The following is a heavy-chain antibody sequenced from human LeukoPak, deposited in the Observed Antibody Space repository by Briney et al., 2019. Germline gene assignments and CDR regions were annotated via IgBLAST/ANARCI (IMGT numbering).Heavy chain of an antibody. CDR1: GGTFRSYV. Sequence: SVKVSCKAFGGTFRSYVISWVRQAPGQGLEWVGGIVPVSGIASYAQRFEGRVTITADESTNIAYLELRSLTSEDTAFYYCARRVGNFYGSGSYNALDVWGQGTAITVSS. J-gene: IGHJ6*02. CDR2: IVPVSGIA. V-gene: IGHV1-69*01. CDR3: ARRVGNFYGSGSYNALDV. D-gene: IGHD3-10*01.